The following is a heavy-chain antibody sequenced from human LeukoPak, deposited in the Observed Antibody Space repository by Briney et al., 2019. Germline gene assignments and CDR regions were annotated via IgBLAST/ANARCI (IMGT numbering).Heavy chain of an antibody. V-gene: IGHV3-23*01. CDR2: ISGSGGTT. D-gene: IGHD1-26*01. CDR3: AKSSNEWELNSFDS. Sequence: GGSLRPSCAACGFTFSNYAMSWVRQAPGKGLEWVSGISGSGGTTYYADSVKGLFTVSRDNSKNTLYLQMNSLSPADTAVYYCAKSSNEWELNSFDSWGQGTLVPVSS. CDR1: GFTFSNYA. J-gene: IGHJ4*02.